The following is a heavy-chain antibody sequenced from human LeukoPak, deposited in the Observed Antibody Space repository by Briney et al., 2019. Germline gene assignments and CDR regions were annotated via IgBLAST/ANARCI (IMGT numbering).Heavy chain of an antibody. Sequence: PGGSLRLSCAASGFMFSHSSIHWVRQPPGKGLEYVSAITSDGGGTFYANSVKGRFTISRDNSKDTLSLHMASLTTEDTAGYYCARETATGVTSSWYYDCWGQGTLVTVSS. J-gene: IGHJ4*02. CDR2: ITSDGGGT. CDR3: ARETATGVTSSWYYDC. CDR1: GFMFSHSS. V-gene: IGHV3-64*01. D-gene: IGHD6-13*01.